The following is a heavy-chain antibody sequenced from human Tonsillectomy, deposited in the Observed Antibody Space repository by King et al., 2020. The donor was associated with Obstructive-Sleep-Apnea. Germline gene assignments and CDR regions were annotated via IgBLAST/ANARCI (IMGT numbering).Heavy chain of an antibody. CDR2: IKEDGSEK. V-gene: IGHV3-7*01. D-gene: IGHD3-9*01. CDR1: GFTFSTYW. Sequence: VQLVESGGGLVQPGGSLRLSCAASGFTFSTYWMSWVRQAPGKGLEWVANIKEDGSEKYYVDSVKGRFTISRDNAKNSLYLQMNSLRAEDTAVYYCAREGVGDYDIVTGSYYYYYGMDVWGQGTTVTVSS. J-gene: IGHJ6*02. CDR3: AREGVGDYDIVTGSYYYYYGMDV.